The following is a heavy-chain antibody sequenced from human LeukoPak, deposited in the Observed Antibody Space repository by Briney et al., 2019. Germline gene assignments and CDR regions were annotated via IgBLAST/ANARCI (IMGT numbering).Heavy chain of an antibody. V-gene: IGHV3-23*01. CDR2: ISGSGGST. CDR1: GFTFSSYA. D-gene: IGHD6-13*01. J-gene: IGHJ4*02. CDR3: AAPGYSSSWYEDY. Sequence: GRSLRLSCAASGFTFSSYAMSWVRQAPGKGLEWVSAISGSGGSTYYADSVKGRFTISRDNSKNTLYLQMNSLRAEDTAVYYCAAPGYSSSWYEDYWGQGTLVTVSS.